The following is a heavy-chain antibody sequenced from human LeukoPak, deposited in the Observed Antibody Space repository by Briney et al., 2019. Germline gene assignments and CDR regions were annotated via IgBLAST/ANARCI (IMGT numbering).Heavy chain of an antibody. J-gene: IGHJ4*02. D-gene: IGHD5-24*01. CDR3: VRGGGSRRDGYIGLLDY. CDR1: GYTFTSYG. Sequence: GASVKVSCKASGYTFTSYGINGVRQAPGQGLRWMGWISAYNGNTHYAETLQGRVTMTRDPSTIPAYRGLRNRTSEETAIYYCVRGGGSRRDGYIGLLDYWGQGTLVNVSS. CDR2: ISAYNGNT. V-gene: IGHV1-18*01.